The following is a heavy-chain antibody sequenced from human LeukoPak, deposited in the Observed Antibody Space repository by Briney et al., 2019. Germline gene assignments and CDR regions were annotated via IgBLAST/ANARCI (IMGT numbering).Heavy chain of an antibody. J-gene: IGHJ4*02. Sequence: PSETLSLTCTVSGGSISSGGYYWSRVRQAPGKGLEWVANIKQDGSEKYYVDSVKGRFTISRDNAKNSLFLQMNSLRAEDTAVYYCARDTAGGDYWGQGTLVTVSS. V-gene: IGHV3-7*03. CDR1: GGSISSGGYY. CDR3: ARDTAGGDY. D-gene: IGHD6-13*01. CDR2: IKQDGSEK.